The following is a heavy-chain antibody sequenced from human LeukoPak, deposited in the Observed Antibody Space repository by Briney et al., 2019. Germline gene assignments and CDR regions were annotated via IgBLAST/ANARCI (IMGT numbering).Heavy chain of an antibody. D-gene: IGHD4-17*01. V-gene: IGHV4-61*01. Sequence: SETLSLTCTVSGGSVSSGSYYWSWVRQPPGKGLEWIGYVYYSGSTNYNPSLKSRVTISVDTSKNQFSLKLNSVTAADTAVYYCAREPTDYALDIWGQGTMVTVSS. CDR3: AREPTDYALDI. J-gene: IGHJ3*02. CDR1: GGSVSSGSYY. CDR2: VYYSGST.